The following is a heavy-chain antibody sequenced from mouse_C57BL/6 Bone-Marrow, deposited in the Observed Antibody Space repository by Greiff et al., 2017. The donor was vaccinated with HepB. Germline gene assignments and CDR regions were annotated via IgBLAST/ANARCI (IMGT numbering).Heavy chain of an antibody. CDR2: INPSTGGT. Sequence: VQLQQSGPELVKPGASVKISCKASGYSFTGYYMNWVKQSPEKSLEWIGEINPSTGGTTYNQKFKAKATLTVDKSSSTAYMQLKSLTSEDSAVYYWARNHYYGSSYWYFDVWGTGTTVTVSS. V-gene: IGHV1-42*01. D-gene: IGHD1-1*01. CDR3: ARNHYYGSSYWYFDV. J-gene: IGHJ1*03. CDR1: GYSFTGYY.